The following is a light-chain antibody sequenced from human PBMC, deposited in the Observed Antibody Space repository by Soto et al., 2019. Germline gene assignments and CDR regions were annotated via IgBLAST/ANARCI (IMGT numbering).Light chain of an antibody. CDR3: QQYGSSSWT. Sequence: EIVLTQSPGTLSLSPGERATLSCRASQSVSSSYLAWYQQKPGQAPRLLIYGASSRATGIPDRFSGSGSEKDFTLTISRQEPEDFAVYYFQQYGSSSWTFVQGPKVEIK. J-gene: IGKJ1*01. CDR2: GAS. CDR1: QSVSSSY. V-gene: IGKV3-20*01.